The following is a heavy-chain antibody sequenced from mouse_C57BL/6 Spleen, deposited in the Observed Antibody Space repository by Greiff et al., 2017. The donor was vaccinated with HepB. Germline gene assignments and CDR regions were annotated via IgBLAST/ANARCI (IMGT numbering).Heavy chain of an antibody. CDR1: GYTFTDYY. CDR3: ARYYFDY. CDR2: INPYNGGT. Sequence: VQLQQSGPVLVKPGASVKMSCKASGYTFTDYYMNWVKQSHGKRLEWIGVINPYNGGTSYNQKFKGKATLTVDKSSSTAYMELNSLKSEDSAVYYCARYYFDYWGQGTTLTVSS. V-gene: IGHV1-19*01. J-gene: IGHJ2*01.